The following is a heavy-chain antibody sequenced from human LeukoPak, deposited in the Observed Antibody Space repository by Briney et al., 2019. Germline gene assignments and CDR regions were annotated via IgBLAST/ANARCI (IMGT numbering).Heavy chain of an antibody. D-gene: IGHD5-18*01. V-gene: IGHV4-39*01. Sequence: PSETLSLTCTVSGGSISSSSYYWGWIRQPPGKGLEWIGSIYYSGSTYYNPSLKSRVTISVDTSKNQFSLKPSSVTAADTAVYYCASVAMVLYFDYWGQGTLVTVSS. J-gene: IGHJ4*02. CDR2: IYYSGST. CDR3: ASVAMVLYFDY. CDR1: GGSISSSSYY.